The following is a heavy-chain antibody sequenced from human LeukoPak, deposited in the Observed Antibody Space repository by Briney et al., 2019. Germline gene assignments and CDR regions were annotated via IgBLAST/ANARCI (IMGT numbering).Heavy chain of an antibody. J-gene: IGHJ4*02. D-gene: IGHD5-12*01. CDR2: ISGSGGTT. V-gene: IGHV3-23*01. Sequence: GGSLRLSCAASGFTVSSNYMSWVRQAPGRGLEYVSSISGSGGTTYYADSVKGRFTISRDNSKNTLYLQMDSLRAEDTALYYCAKDRSGYDYYGQYYFDYWGQGTLVTVSS. CDR1: GFTVSSNY. CDR3: AKDRSGYDYYGQYYFDY.